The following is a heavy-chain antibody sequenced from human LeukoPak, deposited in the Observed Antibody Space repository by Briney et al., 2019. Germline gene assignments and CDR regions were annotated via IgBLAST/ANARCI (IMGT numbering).Heavy chain of an antibody. J-gene: IGHJ6*03. CDR2: ISGSGGST. Sequence: PGGTLRLSCAASGFTFSSYGMSWVRQAPGKGLEWVSAISGSGGSTYYADSVKGRFTISRDNSKNTLYLQMNSLRAEDTAVYYCAREGYSSSWYPFYYYYMDVWGKGTTVTVSS. CDR1: GFTFSSYG. D-gene: IGHD6-13*01. V-gene: IGHV3-23*01. CDR3: AREGYSSSWYPFYYYYMDV.